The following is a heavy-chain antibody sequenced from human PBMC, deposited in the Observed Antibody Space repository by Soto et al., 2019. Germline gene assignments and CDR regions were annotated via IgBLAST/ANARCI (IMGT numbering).Heavy chain of an antibody. CDR1: GGSFSGYY. CDR2: INHSGST. CDR3: ARERDDILTGYPIYYYYYYMDV. D-gene: IGHD3-9*01. J-gene: IGHJ6*03. V-gene: IGHV4-34*01. Sequence: SETLSLTCAVYGGSFSGYYWSWIRQPPGKGLEWIGEINHSGSTNYNPSLKSRVTISVDTSKNQFSLKLSSVTAADTAVYYCARERDDILTGYPIYYYYYYMDVWGKGTTVTVSS.